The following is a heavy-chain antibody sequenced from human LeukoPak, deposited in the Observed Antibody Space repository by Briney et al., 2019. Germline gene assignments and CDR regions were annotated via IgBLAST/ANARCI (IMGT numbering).Heavy chain of an antibody. Sequence: ASVKVSCKASGYTFTSYYMHWVRQAPGQGLEWMGIINPSGGSTSYAQKFQGRGTMTRDTSTSTVYMELSSLRSEDTAVYYCARESIAADFDYWGQGTLVTVSS. CDR2: INPSGGST. V-gene: IGHV1-46*01. J-gene: IGHJ4*02. CDR3: ARESIAADFDY. CDR1: GYTFTSYY. D-gene: IGHD6-25*01.